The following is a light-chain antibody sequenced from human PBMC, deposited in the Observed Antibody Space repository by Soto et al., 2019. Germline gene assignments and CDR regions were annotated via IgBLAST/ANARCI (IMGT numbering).Light chain of an antibody. CDR3: QQYGSSPGT. CDR2: GAS. CDR1: QTVSSSF. Sequence: EIVLTQSPGTLSLSPGEGATLSCRASQTVSSSFLAWYQQKAGQAPRLLIYGASSRATGIPDRFSGSGSGTDFTHTITRLEPEDFAVYYCQQYGSSPGTFGQGTKGEIK. J-gene: IGKJ1*01. V-gene: IGKV3-20*01.